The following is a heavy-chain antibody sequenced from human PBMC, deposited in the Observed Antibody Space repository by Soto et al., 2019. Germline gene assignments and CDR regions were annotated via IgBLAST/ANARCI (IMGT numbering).Heavy chain of an antibody. CDR3: ARLGKYGDYVLYYGMDV. V-gene: IGHV4-4*02. CDR2: IYYSGST. CDR1: SGSVSSSNW. J-gene: IGHJ6*02. Sequence: SETLSLTCAVSSGSVSSSNWWSWVRQPPGKGLEWIGDIYYSGSTNYNPSLKSRVTISVDTSKNQFSLKLSSVTAADTAVYYCARLGKYGDYVLYYGMDVWGQGTTVTVSS. D-gene: IGHD4-17*01.